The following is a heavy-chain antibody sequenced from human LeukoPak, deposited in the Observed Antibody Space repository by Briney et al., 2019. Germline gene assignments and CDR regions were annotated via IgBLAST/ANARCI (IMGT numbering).Heavy chain of an antibody. Sequence: PSETLSLTCTVSGNSISSGDNYWSWIRQPAGKGLEWIGRIYTSGSTNYNPSLKSRVTISGDTSKNQFSLRLSSVTAADTAVYYCAREFRGSPHAFDIWGQGTMVTVSS. CDR1: GNSISSGDNY. J-gene: IGHJ3*02. CDR2: IYTSGST. CDR3: AREFRGSPHAFDI. V-gene: IGHV4-61*02.